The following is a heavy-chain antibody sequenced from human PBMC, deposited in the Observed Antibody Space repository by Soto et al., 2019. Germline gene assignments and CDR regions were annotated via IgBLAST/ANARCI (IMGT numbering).Heavy chain of an antibody. J-gene: IGHJ4*02. V-gene: IGHV4-38-2*01. D-gene: IGHD6-19*01. CDR3: AGTDSYTSGLDY. CDR1: GYSSRSGYY. CDR2: IYHSGGT. Sequence: SETLSLTCAVSGYSSRSGYYWAWIRQPPGKGLEYIGSIYHSGGTSYNPSLKSRVAMSVDTSKKQFSLRLTAVTAADTAVYYCAGTDSYTSGLDYWGQGTVVTVSS.